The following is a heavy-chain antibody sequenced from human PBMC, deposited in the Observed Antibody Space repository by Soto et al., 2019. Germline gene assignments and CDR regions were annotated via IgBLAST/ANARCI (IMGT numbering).Heavy chain of an antibody. CDR1: GFTLSANY. D-gene: IGHD2-2*01. CDR3: ARSYSTSLNWFEP. V-gene: IGHV3-53*01. J-gene: IGHJ5*02. Sequence: EVQLVESGGGLIQPGGSLRLSCAASGFTLSANYMSWVRQAPGKGLEWVSVIYSDDSRYYVDTVKGRFTISRDDSKNTLFLQMTRLRAEDPAVYYCARSYSTSLNWFEPWGQGTLVSVSS. CDR2: IYSDDSR.